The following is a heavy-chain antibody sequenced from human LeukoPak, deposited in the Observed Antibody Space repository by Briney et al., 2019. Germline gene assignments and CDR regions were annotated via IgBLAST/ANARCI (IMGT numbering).Heavy chain of an antibody. CDR1: GGSISSYY. CDR3: ARGGWFGSSYFDY. D-gene: IGHD3-10*01. Sequence: PSETLSLTCTVSGGSISSYYWSWIRQPPGKGLEWIGEINHSGSTNYNPSLKSRVTISVDTSKNQFSLKLSSVTAADTAVYYCARGGWFGSSYFDYWGQGTLVTVSS. V-gene: IGHV4-34*01. J-gene: IGHJ4*02. CDR2: INHSGST.